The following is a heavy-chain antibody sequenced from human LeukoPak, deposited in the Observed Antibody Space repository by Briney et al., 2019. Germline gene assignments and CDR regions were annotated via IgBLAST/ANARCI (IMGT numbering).Heavy chain of an antibody. CDR2: INHSGST. CDR1: GGSFSGYY. CDR3: ASSSIRWFGENRDY. D-gene: IGHD3-10*01. Sequence: PSETLSLTCAVYGGSFSGYYWSWIRQPPGKGLEWIGEINHSGSTNYNPSLKSRVTISVDTSKNQFSLKLSSVTAADTAVYYCASSSIRWFGENRDYWGQGTLVTVSS. V-gene: IGHV4-34*01. J-gene: IGHJ4*02.